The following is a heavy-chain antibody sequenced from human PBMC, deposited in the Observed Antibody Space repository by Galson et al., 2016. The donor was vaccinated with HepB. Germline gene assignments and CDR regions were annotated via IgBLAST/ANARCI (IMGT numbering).Heavy chain of an antibody. CDR1: EFTASSNY. Sequence: SLRLSCAAYEFTASSNYLNWIRQAPGKGLEWVSAMYSGGSPHYADSVMGRFTIPRDNSKNTVYLEMKSLRAEDTAVYYCARALSGWDGFDYWGQGTLVIVSS. CDR2: MYSGGSP. J-gene: IGHJ4*02. D-gene: IGHD6-19*01. V-gene: IGHV3-53*01. CDR3: ARALSGWDGFDY.